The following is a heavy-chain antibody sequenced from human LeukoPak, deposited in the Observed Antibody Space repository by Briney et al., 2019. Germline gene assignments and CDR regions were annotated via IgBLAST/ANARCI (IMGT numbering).Heavy chain of an antibody. CDR3: ARDLTVGATVRYFDY. V-gene: IGHV3-30*03. Sequence: GGSLRLSCAASGFTFSSYGMHWVRQAPGKGLEWVAVISYDGSDKNYADSVKGRFTISRDNSKNTLYLQMNSLRDEDTAVYYCARDLTVGATVRYFDYWGQGTLVTVSS. CDR1: GFTFSSYG. CDR2: ISYDGSDK. D-gene: IGHD1-26*01. J-gene: IGHJ4*02.